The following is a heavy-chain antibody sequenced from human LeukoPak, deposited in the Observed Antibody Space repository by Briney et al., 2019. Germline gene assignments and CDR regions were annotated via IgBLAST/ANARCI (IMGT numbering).Heavy chain of an antibody. V-gene: IGHV3-7*01. CDR1: GFSFSNYW. D-gene: IGHD3-10*01. CDR2: IKEDGSEK. CDR3: ARTIRGY. J-gene: IGHJ4*02. Sequence: GGSLRLSCAASGFSFSNYWMSWVRQAPGKGLEWVANIKEDGSEKHYVDSVKGRFTISRDNTKNSLYLQMNSLRAEDTAVYYCARTIRGYWGQGTLVTVSS.